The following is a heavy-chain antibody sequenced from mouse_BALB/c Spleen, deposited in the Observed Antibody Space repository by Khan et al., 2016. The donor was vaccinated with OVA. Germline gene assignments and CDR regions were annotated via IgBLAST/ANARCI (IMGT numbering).Heavy chain of an antibody. J-gene: IGHJ3*01. CDR1: GFTFSDYG. Sequence: EVELVESGGGLVQPGGSRKLSCAASGFTFSDYGMAWVRQAPGKGPEWVAFVSSLAYNFYYADTVTGRFTISRENAKNTLYLEMSSLRAEDTAMCYCARGGEGGFAYWGQGTLVTVSA. CDR3: ARGGEGGFAY. V-gene: IGHV5-15*02. CDR2: VSSLAYNF.